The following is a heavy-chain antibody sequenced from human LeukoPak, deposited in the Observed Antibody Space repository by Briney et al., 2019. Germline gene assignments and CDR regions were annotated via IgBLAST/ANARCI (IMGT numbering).Heavy chain of an antibody. V-gene: IGHV3-23*01. J-gene: IGHJ4*02. D-gene: IGHD5-12*01. CDR2: ISGSGGST. CDR1: GFTFSSYA. CDR3: ARDLWYSGYDPPY. Sequence: GGSLRLSCAASGFTFSSYAMSWVRQAPGKGLEWVSAISGSGGSTYYADSVKGRFTISRDNAKNSLYLQMNSLRAEDTAVYYCARDLWYSGYDPPYWGQGTLVTVSS.